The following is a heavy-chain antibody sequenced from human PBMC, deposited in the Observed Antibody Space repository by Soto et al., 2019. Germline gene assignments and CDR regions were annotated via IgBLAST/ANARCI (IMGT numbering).Heavy chain of an antibody. V-gene: IGHV1-69*02. CDR3: ARESGYDDYYYYGMDV. J-gene: IGHJ6*02. CDR1: GGTFSSYT. Sequence: ASVKVSCKASGGTFSSYTISWVRQAPGQGLEWMGRIIPILGIANYAQKFQGRVTITADKSTSTAYMELSSLRSEDTAVYYCARESGYDDYYYYGMDVGGQGTTVTVSS. D-gene: IGHD5-12*01. CDR2: IIPILGIA.